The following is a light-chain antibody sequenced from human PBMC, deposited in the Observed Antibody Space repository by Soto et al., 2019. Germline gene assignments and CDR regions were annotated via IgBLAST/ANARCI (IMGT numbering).Light chain of an antibody. Sequence: EILMTQSPATLSVSPGDTATLSCRASQSVSNNVAWYQQKPGHAPRLLIYGASTRATGIPASFSGSGSGTEFPLTISRLPSEDSAVYYCQQYNNWITFGQGTRLEIK. J-gene: IGKJ5*01. V-gene: IGKV3-15*01. CDR1: QSVSNN. CDR3: QQYNNWIT. CDR2: GAS.